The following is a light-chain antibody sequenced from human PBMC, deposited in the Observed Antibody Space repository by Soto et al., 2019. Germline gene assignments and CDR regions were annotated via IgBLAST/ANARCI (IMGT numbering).Light chain of an antibody. CDR2: EVS. J-gene: IGLJ2*01. V-gene: IGLV2-14*01. CDR1: SSDVGAYNY. CDR3: SSYNTLEVL. Sequence: QSALTQPASVSGSAGQSITISCTGTSSDVGAYNYVSWYQQHPGKAPKLMSFEVSYRPSGVSNRFSGSKSGNTASLTISGLQAEDEADYYCSSYNTLEVLFGGGTKLTVL.